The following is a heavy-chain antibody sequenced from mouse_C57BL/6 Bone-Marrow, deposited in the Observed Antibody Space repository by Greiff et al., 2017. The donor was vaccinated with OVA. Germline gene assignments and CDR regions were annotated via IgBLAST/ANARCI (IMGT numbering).Heavy chain of an antibody. V-gene: IGHV1-50*01. Sequence: QVQLKQPGAELVKPGASVKLSCKASGYTFTSYWMQWVKQRPGPGLEWIGEIDPSDSYTNYNQKFKGKATLTVDTSSSTAYMQLSSLTSEDSAVYYCARWGDYYGSSPYWYFDVWGTGTTVTVSS. J-gene: IGHJ1*03. CDR3: ARWGDYYGSSPYWYFDV. CDR1: GYTFTSYW. D-gene: IGHD1-1*01. CDR2: IDPSDSYT.